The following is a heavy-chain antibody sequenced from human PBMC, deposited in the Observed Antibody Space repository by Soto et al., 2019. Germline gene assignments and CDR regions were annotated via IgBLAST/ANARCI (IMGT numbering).Heavy chain of an antibody. D-gene: IGHD3-3*01. CDR2: INHSGST. V-gene: IGHV4-34*01. CDR1: GGSFSGYY. J-gene: IGHJ5*02. Sequence: QVQLQQWGAGLLKPSETLSLTCAVYGGSFSGYYWSWIRQPPGKGLEWIGEINHSGSTNYNPSLKSRVTISVDTSKNQFSLKLSSVTAADTAVYYCARAVKSRSETNYDFWSGKRNNWFDPWGQGTLVTVSS. CDR3: ARAVKSRSETNYDFWSGKRNNWFDP.